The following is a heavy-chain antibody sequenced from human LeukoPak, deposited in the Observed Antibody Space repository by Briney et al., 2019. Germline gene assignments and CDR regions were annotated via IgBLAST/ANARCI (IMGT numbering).Heavy chain of an antibody. CDR2: ISWNSGSI. D-gene: IGHD3-3*01. V-gene: IGHV3-9*01. J-gene: IGHJ4*02. Sequence: GGSLRLSCAASGFTFDDYAMHWVRQAPGKGLEWVSGISWNSGSIGYADSVKGRFTISRDNAKNSLYLQMNSLRAEDTALYYCAKAHHGGFLEWLPPYYFDYWGQGTLVTVSS. CDR3: AKAHHGGFLEWLPPYYFDY. CDR1: GFTFDDYA.